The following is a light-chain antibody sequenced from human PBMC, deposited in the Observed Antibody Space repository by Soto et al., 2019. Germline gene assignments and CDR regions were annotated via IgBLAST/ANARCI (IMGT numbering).Light chain of an antibody. CDR3: SSYTTSSTRV. CDR1: SSDVGAYDF. J-gene: IGLJ1*01. Sequence: QSVVXQPASVSGSPGQSITISCTGNSSDVGAYDFVSWYQQHPDKAPKLMIYEVSNRPSGVSYRFSGSKSVNTATLTISGLQAEDEADYYCSSYTTSSTRVFGTGTKVTVL. V-gene: IGLV2-14*03. CDR2: EVS.